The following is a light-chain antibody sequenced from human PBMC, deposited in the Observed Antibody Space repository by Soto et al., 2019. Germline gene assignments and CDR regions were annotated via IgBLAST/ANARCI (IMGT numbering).Light chain of an antibody. Sequence: EIVLTQSPATLSLSPGERATLSCRASQSVSSYLAWYQQKPGQAPRLLIYDASNRATGIPARISGSGSGTDFTLTISSLEPEDFALYYCQQRRNWAITFGQGTRLEIK. CDR3: QQRRNWAIT. CDR1: QSVSSY. V-gene: IGKV3-11*01. CDR2: DAS. J-gene: IGKJ5*01.